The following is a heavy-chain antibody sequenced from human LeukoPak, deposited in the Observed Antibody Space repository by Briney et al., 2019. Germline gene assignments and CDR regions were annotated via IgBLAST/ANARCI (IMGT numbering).Heavy chain of an antibody. Sequence: ASVKVSCKASGGTFSSYSISWVRQAPGQGLEWMGRIVPIISMANYAQKFQGRVTITADKSTSTAYMELSSLRSEDTVVYYCASGRFGDYKVRGAWGQGTLVTVSS. CDR2: IVPIISMA. J-gene: IGHJ5*02. V-gene: IGHV1-69*02. D-gene: IGHD4-17*01. CDR3: ASGRFGDYKVRGA. CDR1: GGTFSSYS.